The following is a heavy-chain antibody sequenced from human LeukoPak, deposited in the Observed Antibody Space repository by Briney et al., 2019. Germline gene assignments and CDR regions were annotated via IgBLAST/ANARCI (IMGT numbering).Heavy chain of an antibody. V-gene: IGHV3-33*06. J-gene: IGHJ4*02. Sequence: GGSLRLSCAASGFTFSSYGMHWVRQAPGKGLEWVAVIWYDGSNKYYADSVKGRFTIYRDNSKNKLYLQMNSLRAEDTAVYYCAKERLGYCSGGSCYVFDYWGQGTLVTVSS. CDR2: IWYDGSNK. D-gene: IGHD2-15*01. CDR3: AKERLGYCSGGSCYVFDY. CDR1: GFTFSSYG.